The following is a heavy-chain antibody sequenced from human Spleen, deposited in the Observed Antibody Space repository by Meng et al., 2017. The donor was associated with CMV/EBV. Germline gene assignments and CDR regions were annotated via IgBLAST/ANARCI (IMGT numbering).Heavy chain of an antibody. CDR2: IYSGGSTT. CDR3: ARYVAARPHRSFDY. Sequence: GESLKISCAASGFTFSSYAMSWVRQAPGKGLEWVSVIYSGGSTTYYTDSVKGRFTISRDNSKNTLYLQMNSLRAEDTAVYYCARYVAARPHRSFDYWGQGTLVTVSS. J-gene: IGHJ4*02. D-gene: IGHD6-6*01. V-gene: IGHV3-23*03. CDR1: GFTFSSYA.